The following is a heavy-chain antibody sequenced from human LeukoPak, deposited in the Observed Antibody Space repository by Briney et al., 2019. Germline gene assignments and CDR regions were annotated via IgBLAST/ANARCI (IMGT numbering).Heavy chain of an antibody. D-gene: IGHD3-10*01. V-gene: IGHV3-11*01. Sequence: GGSLRLSGAASGFTFSDYYMSWLRQAQGKGLVWVSYISSSGSNIYYADAVKGRFTIYSDNTKNLLYLQMNSLRAEDTAVYYCARDSYGVGWADYWVQGTLVTVSS. J-gene: IGHJ4*02. CDR1: GFTFSDYY. CDR2: ISSSGSNI. CDR3: ARDSYGVGWADY.